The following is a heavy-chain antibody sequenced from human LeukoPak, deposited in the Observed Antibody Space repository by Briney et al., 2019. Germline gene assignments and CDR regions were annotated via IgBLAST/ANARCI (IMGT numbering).Heavy chain of an antibody. V-gene: IGHV4-38-2*02. CDR3: ARVRASSGWRDSGYFDY. CDR1: GYSISSGYY. D-gene: IGHD6-19*01. CDR2: IYHSGST. Sequence: SETLSLTCTVSGYSISSGYYWGWIRQPPGKGLEWIGSIYHSGSTNYNPSLKSRVTISVDTSKNQFSLKLSSVTAADTAVYYCARVRASSGWRDSGYFDYWGQGTLVTVSS. J-gene: IGHJ4*02.